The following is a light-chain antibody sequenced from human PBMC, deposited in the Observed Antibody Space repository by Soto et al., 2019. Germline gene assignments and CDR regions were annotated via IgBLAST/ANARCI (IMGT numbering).Light chain of an antibody. CDR1: KSISSY. Sequence: DTPITQSPSSLSASVVDRVTITWRARKSISSYVNWYQQKPRKAPKLLIYDASTLKSGVPSRFSGSGSGTEFTLTISSLQPDDVATYCCQQYNSYSTFGQGTKVDTK. CDR2: DAS. V-gene: IGKV1-5*01. J-gene: IGKJ1*01. CDR3: QQYNSYST.